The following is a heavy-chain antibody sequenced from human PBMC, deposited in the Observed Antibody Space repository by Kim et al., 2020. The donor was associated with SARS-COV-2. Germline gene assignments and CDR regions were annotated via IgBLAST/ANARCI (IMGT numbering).Heavy chain of an antibody. CDR1: GYSFTSYW. V-gene: IGHV5-10-1*01. D-gene: IGHD3-22*01. Sequence: GESLKISCKGSGYSFTSYWISWVRQMPGKGLEWMGRIDPSDSYTNYSPSFQGHVTISADKSIRTAYLQWSSLKASDTAMYYCARHGYYYDSSGYYNFDYWGQGTLVTVSS. J-gene: IGHJ4*02. CDR3: ARHGYYYDSSGYYNFDY. CDR2: IDPSDSYT.